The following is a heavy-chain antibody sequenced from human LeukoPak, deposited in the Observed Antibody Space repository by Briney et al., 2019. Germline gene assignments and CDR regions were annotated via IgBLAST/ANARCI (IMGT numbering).Heavy chain of an antibody. V-gene: IGHV4-30-4*08. J-gene: IGHJ2*01. Sequence: SETLSLTCTVSGGSISSGDYYWSWIRQPPGKGLEWIEYIYYSGSTYYNPSLKSRVTISVDTSKNQFSLKLSSVTAADTAVYYCARATDNWNYVQYWYFDLWGRGTLVTVSS. CDR3: ARATDNWNYVQYWYFDL. D-gene: IGHD1-7*01. CDR2: IYYSGST. CDR1: GGSISSGDYY.